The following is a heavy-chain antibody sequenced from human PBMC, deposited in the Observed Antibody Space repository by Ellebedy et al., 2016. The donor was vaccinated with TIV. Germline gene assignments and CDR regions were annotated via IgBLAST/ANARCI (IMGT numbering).Heavy chain of an antibody. CDR2: IWYDGSNK. J-gene: IGHJ4*02. D-gene: IGHD3-10*02. Sequence: GGSLRLSXVTSGFTFSSFGMHWVRQAPGKGLEWVAVIWYDGSNKYYTDSMKGRFTVSRDNSKSTLYLQLNNLRAEDTAVYYCAKSKETYVQGADPYDYWGQGTLVTVSS. CDR1: GFTFSSFG. V-gene: IGHV3-30*02. CDR3: AKSKETYVQGADPYDY.